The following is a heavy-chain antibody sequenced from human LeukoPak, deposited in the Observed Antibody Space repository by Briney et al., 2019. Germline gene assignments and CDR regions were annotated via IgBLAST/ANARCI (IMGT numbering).Heavy chain of an antibody. CDR2: ISWNSGSI. V-gene: IGHV3-9*03. CDR3: TRASGYSSGSIDY. D-gene: IGHD5-18*01. CDR1: GFTFDDHG. Sequence: PGGSLRLSCAASGFTFDDHGTHWVRQAPGKGLEWVSGISWNSGSIGYADSVQGRFAISRDNAKSTLYLQMNSLRAEDMALYYCTRASGYSSGSIDYWGQGTLVTVSS. J-gene: IGHJ4*02.